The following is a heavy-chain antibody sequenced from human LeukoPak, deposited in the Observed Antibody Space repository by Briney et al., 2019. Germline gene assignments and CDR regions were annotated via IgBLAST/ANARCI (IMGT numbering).Heavy chain of an antibody. D-gene: IGHD3-10*01. V-gene: IGHV1-2*02. CDR2: INPNSGGA. CDR3: ARDSGVYYYGSGSQNFDY. J-gene: IGHJ4*02. CDR1: GYTFTGYY. Sequence: ASVKVSCKASGYTFTGYYMHWVRQAPGQGLEWMGWINPNSGGANYAQKFQGRVTMTRGTSISTAYMELSRLRSDDTAVYYCARDSGVYYYGSGSQNFDYWGQGTLVTVSS.